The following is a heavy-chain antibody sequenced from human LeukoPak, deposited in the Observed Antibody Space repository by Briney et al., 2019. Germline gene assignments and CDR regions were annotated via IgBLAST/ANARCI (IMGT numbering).Heavy chain of an antibody. J-gene: IGHJ4*02. Sequence: ASVKVSCKASGYTFTGYYMYWVRQAPGQGLEWMGWINPNSGDTNYAQKFQGRVTMTRDTSISTAYMELSRLRSDDTAVYYCARERRPHSYGSFIGDYWGQGTLVSVSS. CDR2: INPNSGDT. CDR3: ARERRPHSYGSFIGDY. V-gene: IGHV1-2*02. D-gene: IGHD5-18*01. CDR1: GYTFTGYY.